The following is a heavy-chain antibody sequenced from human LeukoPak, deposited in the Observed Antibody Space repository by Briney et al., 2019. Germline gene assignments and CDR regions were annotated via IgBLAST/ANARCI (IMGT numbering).Heavy chain of an antibody. D-gene: IGHD2-2*01. CDR1: GFTFSRYW. CDR3: ARGARTCDY. CDR2: IKQDGSEK. V-gene: IGHV3-7*04. J-gene: IGHJ4*02. Sequence: GGSLRLSCAASGFTFSRYWMSWVRQAPGKGLEWVANIKQDGSEKYYVDSVKGRFTISRDNAKNSLYLQMNSLRAEDTAVYYCARGARTCDYWGQGTLVTVSS.